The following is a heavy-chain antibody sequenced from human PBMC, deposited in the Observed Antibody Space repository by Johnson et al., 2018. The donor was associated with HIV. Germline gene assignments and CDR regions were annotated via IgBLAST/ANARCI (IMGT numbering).Heavy chain of an antibody. Sequence: QVQLVESGGGVVQPGRSLRLSCAASGFTFSSYAMHWVRQAPGKGLEWVAVISYDGSNKYYADSVKGRFTISRDNSKNTLYLQMNSLRAEDTAVYYCTRGLDYYDSTGFRSASFDIWGQGTMVIVSP. CDR1: GFTFSSYA. V-gene: IGHV3-30*04. CDR2: ISYDGSNK. CDR3: TRGLDYYDSTGFRSASFDI. J-gene: IGHJ3*02. D-gene: IGHD3-22*01.